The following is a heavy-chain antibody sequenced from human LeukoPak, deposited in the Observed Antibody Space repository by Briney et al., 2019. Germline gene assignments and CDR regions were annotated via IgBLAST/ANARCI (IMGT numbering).Heavy chain of an antibody. V-gene: IGHV3-30*02. Sequence: GGSLRLSCAASGFTFSSYGMHWVRQAPGKGLEWVAFIRYDGSNKYYADSVKGRFTISRDNSKNTLYLQMNSLRAEDTAVYYCAKDLHIRRHTVTTIVRAGHPNGGDPYYYYYYMDVWGKGTTVTVSS. J-gene: IGHJ6*03. CDR2: IRYDGSNK. D-gene: IGHD4-11*01. CDR1: GFTFSSYG. CDR3: AKDLHIRRHTVTTIVRAGHPNGGDPYYYYYYMDV.